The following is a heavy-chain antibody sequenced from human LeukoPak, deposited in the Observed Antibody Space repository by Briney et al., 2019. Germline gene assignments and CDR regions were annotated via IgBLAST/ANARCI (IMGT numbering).Heavy chain of an antibody. CDR3: ARVKSYYYDTSDKDAFDI. V-gene: IGHV1-46*01. D-gene: IGHD3-22*01. J-gene: IGHJ3*02. CDR2: INPRGGST. Sequence: ASVRVSCKASGYTFTSHFMHWVRQAPGQGLEWMGIINPRGGSTSYTQKFQGRVTMTRDTSTSTVYMKLSSLRSEDTAVYYCARVKSYYYDTSDKDAFDIWGQGTMVTVSS. CDR1: GYTFTSHF.